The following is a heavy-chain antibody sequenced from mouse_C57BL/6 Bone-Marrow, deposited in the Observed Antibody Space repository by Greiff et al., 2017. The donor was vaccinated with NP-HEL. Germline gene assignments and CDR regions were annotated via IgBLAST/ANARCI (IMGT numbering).Heavy chain of an antibody. CDR1: GFTFSDYG. CDR2: ISSGSSTI. Sequence: EVQLVESGGGLVKPGGSLKLSCAASGFTFSDYGMHWVRQAPEKGLEWVAYISSGSSTIYYADTVKGRFTISRDNAKNTLFLQMTSLRSEDTAMYYCASYYYGSAWFAYWGQGTLVTVSA. J-gene: IGHJ3*01. CDR3: ASYYYGSAWFAY. V-gene: IGHV5-17*01. D-gene: IGHD1-1*01.